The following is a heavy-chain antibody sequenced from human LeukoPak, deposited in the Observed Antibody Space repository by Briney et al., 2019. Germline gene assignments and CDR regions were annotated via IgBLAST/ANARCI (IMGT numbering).Heavy chain of an antibody. V-gene: IGHV3-23*01. J-gene: IGHJ4*02. CDR1: GFTFSSYA. CDR2: ISGSGGST. Sequence: PGGSLRLSCAASGFTFSSYAMSWVRQAPGKGLEWVSAISGSGGSTYYADSVKGWFTISRDNSKNTLYLQMNSLRAEDTAVYYCAKETTGGRYYGSGSYYTEDYWGQGTLVTVSS. D-gene: IGHD3-10*01. CDR3: AKETTGGRYYGSGSYYTEDY.